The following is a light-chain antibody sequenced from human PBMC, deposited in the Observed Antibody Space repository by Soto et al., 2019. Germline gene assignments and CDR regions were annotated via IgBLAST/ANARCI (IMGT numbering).Light chain of an antibody. V-gene: IGLV1-40*01. CDR1: SSNIGAGYD. CDR2: GNS. Sequence: QYVLTQPPSVSGAPGQRVTISCTGSSSNIGAGYDVHWYQQLPGTAPKLLIYGNSNRPSGVPDRFAGSNSGTSASRAITGLRAEDEADYYCQSYDSSLSGWVFGGGTKLTVL. J-gene: IGLJ3*02. CDR3: QSYDSSLSGWV.